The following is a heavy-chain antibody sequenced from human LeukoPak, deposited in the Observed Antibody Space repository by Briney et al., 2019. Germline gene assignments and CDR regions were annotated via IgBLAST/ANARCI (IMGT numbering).Heavy chain of an antibody. Sequence: PSETLSLTCTVSGGSISSYYWSWIRQPAGKGLEWIGRIYPSGSTNYNPSLKSRVTLSVDTSKNQFSLKLSSVTAADTAVYYCARGLGGVTDRHDQFWFDPWGQGTLVTVSS. V-gene: IGHV4-4*07. J-gene: IGHJ5*02. CDR1: GGSISSYY. D-gene: IGHD1-26*01. CDR2: IYPSGST. CDR3: ARGLGGVTDRHDQFWFDP.